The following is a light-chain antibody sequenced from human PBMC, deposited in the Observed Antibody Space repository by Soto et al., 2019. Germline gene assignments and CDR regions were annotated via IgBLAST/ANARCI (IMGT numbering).Light chain of an antibody. V-gene: IGKV3-11*01. CDR1: QSVGSY. J-gene: IGKJ4*01. Sequence: EIVLTQSPATLSLSPGDRATLSCRASQSVGSYLGWYQQRPGQAPRLLIYDASNRATGIPARFSGSGSGTDFTLAISSLEPEDFALYYGQQRSDWPSTFGGGTKVEIK. CDR3: QQRSDWPST. CDR2: DAS.